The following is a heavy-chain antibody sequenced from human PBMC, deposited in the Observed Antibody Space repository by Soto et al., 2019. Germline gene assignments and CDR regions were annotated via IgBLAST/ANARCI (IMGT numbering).Heavy chain of an antibody. J-gene: IGHJ6*02. Sequence: QVQLVQSGAEVKKPGSSVKFSCKASGGTFSSYAISWVRQAPGQGLEWMGGIIPIFGTANYAQKFQGRVTITADESTSTAYMELSSLRSEDTAVYYCASRGYSYGLYYYGMDVWGQGTTVTVSS. CDR2: IIPIFGTA. CDR3: ASRGYSYGLYYYGMDV. D-gene: IGHD5-18*01. V-gene: IGHV1-69*01. CDR1: GGTFSSYA.